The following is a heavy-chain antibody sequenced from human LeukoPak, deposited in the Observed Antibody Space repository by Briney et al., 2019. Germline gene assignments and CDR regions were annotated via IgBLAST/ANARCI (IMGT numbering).Heavy chain of an antibody. V-gene: IGHV3-23*01. D-gene: IGHD5-24*01. J-gene: IGHJ4*02. CDR1: GFAFSSYV. CDR2: ISGPGDGT. Sequence: GGTLRLSCGASGFAFSSYVMSWVRHAPGKGLEWVSAISGPGDGTYYADSVKGRFTISRDNSKNTLYLQMNSLRAEDTAVYYCARRSSATTVTDYWGQGTLVTVSS. CDR3: ARRSSATTVTDY.